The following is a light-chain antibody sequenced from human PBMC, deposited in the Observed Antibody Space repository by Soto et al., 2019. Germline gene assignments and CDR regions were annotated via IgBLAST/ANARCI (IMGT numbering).Light chain of an antibody. CDR3: QQFNNWPRT. CDR2: DAS. V-gene: IGKV3-15*01. CDR1: QSVSSK. J-gene: IGKJ1*01. Sequence: EIVMTQSPATLSVSPGERATLSCRASQSVSSKLAWFQQKPGQAPSLLIYDASTRATGIPARFSGSGSGTEFTLTISSLQSEDFAVYYCQQFNNWPRTFGQGTKVDIK.